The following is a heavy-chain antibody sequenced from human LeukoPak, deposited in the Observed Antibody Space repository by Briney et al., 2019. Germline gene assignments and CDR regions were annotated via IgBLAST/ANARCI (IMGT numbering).Heavy chain of an antibody. V-gene: IGHV3-30-3*01. CDR3: AKGRTYDYVWGSYPSPDFDY. CDR2: ISYDGSNK. Sequence: GGSLRLSCVASGFTFSSYAMHWVRQAPGKGLEWVAVISYDGSNKYYADSVKGRFTISRDNSKNTLYLQMNSLRAEDTAVYYCAKGRTYDYVWGSYPSPDFDYWGQGTLVTVSS. J-gene: IGHJ4*02. CDR1: GFTFSSYA. D-gene: IGHD3-16*02.